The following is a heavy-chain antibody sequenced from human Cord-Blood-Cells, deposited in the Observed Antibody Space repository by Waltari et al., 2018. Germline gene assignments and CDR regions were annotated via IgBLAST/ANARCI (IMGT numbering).Heavy chain of an antibody. J-gene: IGHJ4*02. D-gene: IGHD2-15*01. Sequence: QVQLQQWGAGLLKPSETLSLTCAVYGGSFSGYYWSWIRQPPGKGLEWIGEINHSGSPNYHPSLKSRGAISVDTSMNQFSLKLSSVTAADTAVYYCARGLVVVVAATHYFDYWGQGTLVTVSS. V-gene: IGHV4-34*01. CDR1: GGSFSGYY. CDR3: ARGLVVVVAATHYFDY. CDR2: INHSGSP.